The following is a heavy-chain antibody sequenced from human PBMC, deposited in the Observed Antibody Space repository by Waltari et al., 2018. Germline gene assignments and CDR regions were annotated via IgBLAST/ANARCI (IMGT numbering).Heavy chain of an antibody. V-gene: IGHV3-49*04. D-gene: IGHD6-13*01. CDR2: IRSKAYGGTT. CDR3: TSPNYSSSWYTPYFQH. J-gene: IGHJ1*01. Sequence: EVQLVESGGGLVQPGRSLRLSCTASGFTFGDYAMSWVRQAPGKGLEWVGFIRSKAYGGTTEYAASVKGRFTISRDDSKSIAYLQMNSLKTEDTAVYYCTSPNYSSSWYTPYFQHWGQGTLVTVSS. CDR1: GFTFGDYA.